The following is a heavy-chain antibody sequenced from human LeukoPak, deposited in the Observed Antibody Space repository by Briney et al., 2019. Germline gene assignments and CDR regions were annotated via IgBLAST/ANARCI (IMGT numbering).Heavy chain of an antibody. CDR2: IYTSGST. D-gene: IGHD3-10*01. Sequence: SETLSLTCTVSGGSISSYYWSWIRQPAGKGLECIGRIYTSGSTNYNPSRKSRVTMSVDTSKNQFSLKLSSVTAADTAVYYCAREVVRGVIIADYYYGMDVWGQGTTVTVSS. V-gene: IGHV4-4*07. CDR3: AREVVRGVIIADYYYGMDV. J-gene: IGHJ6*02. CDR1: GGSISSYY.